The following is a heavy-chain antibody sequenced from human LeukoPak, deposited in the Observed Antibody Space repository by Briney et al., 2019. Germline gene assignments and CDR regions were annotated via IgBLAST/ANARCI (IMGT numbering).Heavy chain of an antibody. J-gene: IGHJ5*02. D-gene: IGHD3-10*01. CDR1: GHSMTTGSYY. V-gene: IGHV4-61*02. CDR3: TRDSGTTGEVKFDP. CDR2: IYSSGTI. Sequence: SETLSLTCTVSGHSMTTGSYYWSWIRKPAGKGLEWIGRIYSSGTITYNPSLQSRVTMSVDTSKNEFSLKMSSVTAADTAVYYCTRDSGTTGEVKFDPWGQGTLVAVSS.